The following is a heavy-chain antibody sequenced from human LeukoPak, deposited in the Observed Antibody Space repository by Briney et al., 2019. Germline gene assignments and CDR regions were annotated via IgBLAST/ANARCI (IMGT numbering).Heavy chain of an antibody. D-gene: IGHD3-22*01. CDR3: AKDYYDSSGYSGSDY. CDR2: IRYDGSNK. CDR1: GFTFSSYG. J-gene: IGHJ4*02. V-gene: IGHV3-30*02. Sequence: PGGSLRLSCAASGFTFSSYGTHWVRQAPGKGLEWVAFIRYDGSNKYYADSVKGRFTISRDNSKNTLYLQMNSLRAEDTAVYYCAKDYYDSSGYSGSDYWGQGTLVTVSS.